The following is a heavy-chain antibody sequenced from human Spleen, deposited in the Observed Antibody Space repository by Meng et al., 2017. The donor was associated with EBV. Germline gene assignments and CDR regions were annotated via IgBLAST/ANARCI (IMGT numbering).Heavy chain of an antibody. V-gene: IGHV3-74*01. J-gene: IGHJ4*02. D-gene: IGHD3-10*01. CDR1: GITLSSYW. CDR2: INRDGSVI. Sequence: EPGGGLVPPGGSLRLSCAASGITLSSYWVHWVRQVPGKGLVWVSRINRDGSVINYADSVKGRFTISRDNAKNIVYLQMNNLRTEDAAVYYCAKDCFGDEDSWGQGTLVTVSS. CDR3: AKDCFGDEDS.